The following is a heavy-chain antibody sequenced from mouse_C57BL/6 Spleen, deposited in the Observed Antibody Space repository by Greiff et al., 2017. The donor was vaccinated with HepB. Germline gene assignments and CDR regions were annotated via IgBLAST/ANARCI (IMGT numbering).Heavy chain of an antibody. J-gene: IGHJ4*01. CDR2: INPSTGGT. V-gene: IGHV1-42*01. Sequence: VQLKQSGPELVKPGASVKISCKASGYSFTGYYMNWVKQSPEKSLEWIGEINPSTGGTTYNQKFKAKATLTVDKSSSTAYMQLKSLTSEDSAVYYCARSGDYDHYAMDDWGQGTSVTVSS. CDR1: GYSFTGYY. CDR3: ARSGDYDHYAMDD. D-gene: IGHD2-4*01.